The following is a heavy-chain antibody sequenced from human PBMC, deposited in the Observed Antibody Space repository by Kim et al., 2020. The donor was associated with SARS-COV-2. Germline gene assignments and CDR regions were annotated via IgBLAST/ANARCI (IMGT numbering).Heavy chain of an antibody. J-gene: IGHJ6*02. CDR1: GGSFSGYY. CDR3: ARNRALWFGYYGMDV. Sequence: SETLSLTCAVYGGSFSGYYWSWIRQPPGKGLEWIGEINHSGSTNYNPSLKSRVTISVDTSKNQFSLKLGSVTAADTAVYYCARNRALWFGYYGMDVWGQGTTVTVSS. CDR2: INHSGST. V-gene: IGHV4-34*01. D-gene: IGHD3-10*01.